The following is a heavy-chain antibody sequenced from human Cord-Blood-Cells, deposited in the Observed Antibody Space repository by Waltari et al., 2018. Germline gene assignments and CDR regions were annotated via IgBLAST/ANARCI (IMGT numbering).Heavy chain of an antibody. Sequence: EVQLVQSGAEVKKLGESLKISCKGSGYSFTSYWIGWVRQMPGKGLEWVGMNNHGGAGTRDSAAIQGQVTISADKSISTAYQQWSSLTASDTAVYYCATADRTPDRSFDYWGQGTLVTVSS. V-gene: IGHV5-51*01. CDR2: NNHGGAGT. J-gene: IGHJ4*02. CDR3: ATADRTPDRSFDY. CDR1: GYSFTSYW.